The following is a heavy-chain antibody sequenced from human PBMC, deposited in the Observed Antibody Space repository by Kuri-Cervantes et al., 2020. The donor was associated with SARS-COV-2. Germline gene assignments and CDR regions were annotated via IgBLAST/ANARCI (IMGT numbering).Heavy chain of an antibody. CDR1: GGSISSSSYY. D-gene: IGHD3-10*01. J-gene: IGHJ4*02. Sequence: LSLTCTVSGGSISSSSYYWGWIRQPPGKGLEWVSAISGSGGTIYYADSVKGRFTISRDNAKNSLYLQMNSLRAEDTAVYYCARGITMVRGVIDYWGQGTLVTVSS. CDR3: ARGITMVRGVIDY. V-gene: IGHV3-11*04. CDR2: ISGSGGTI.